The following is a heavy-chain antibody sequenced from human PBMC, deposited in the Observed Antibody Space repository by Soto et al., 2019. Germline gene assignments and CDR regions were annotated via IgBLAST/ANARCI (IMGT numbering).Heavy chain of an antibody. V-gene: IGHV3-23*01. CDR2: ISYSGGST. CDR3: AKDRARSYCTSSGCYGDYCYYMDV. Sequence: EVQLLESGGGLVQPGGSLRLSCAASGFTFSSYAMSCVRQAPGKGLEWVSAISYSGGSTYYADSVKGRFTISRDNSKNTLDLQMNSLGAEDRAVYYCAKDRARSYCTSSGCYGDYCYYMDVWGKGTTVTVSS. CDR1: GFTFSSYA. D-gene: IGHD2-2*01. J-gene: IGHJ6*03.